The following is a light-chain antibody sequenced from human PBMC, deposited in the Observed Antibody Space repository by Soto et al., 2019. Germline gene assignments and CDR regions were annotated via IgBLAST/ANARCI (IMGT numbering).Light chain of an antibody. CDR3: QQYHTVPYT. V-gene: IGKV1-5*01. CDR2: DAS. Sequence: DIQMTQSPSTLSASAGDTVTITCRASQSISTWLAWYQQKPGKAPKLLIFDASSLRSGVPSRFSGSGSGTEFTLTISSLQPDDLATYFCQQYHTVPYTFGQGTKVDIK. J-gene: IGKJ2*01. CDR1: QSISTW.